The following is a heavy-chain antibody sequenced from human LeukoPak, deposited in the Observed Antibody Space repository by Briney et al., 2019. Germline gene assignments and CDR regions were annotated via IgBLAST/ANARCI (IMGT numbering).Heavy chain of an antibody. Sequence: SQILSLTCAISGDSISTNSAAWNWIRQSPSRGLEWLRRTYYRSKWFNDYALFVKSRLTITPDTSKNQFSLMLRSVTPEDTAAYYCARDGSSGWYDGDYYYYYYIDVWGEGTTVTVSS. CDR1: GDSISTNSAA. CDR3: ARDGSSGWYDGDYYYYYYIDV. V-gene: IGHV6-1*01. J-gene: IGHJ6*03. CDR2: TYYRSKWFN. D-gene: IGHD6-19*01.